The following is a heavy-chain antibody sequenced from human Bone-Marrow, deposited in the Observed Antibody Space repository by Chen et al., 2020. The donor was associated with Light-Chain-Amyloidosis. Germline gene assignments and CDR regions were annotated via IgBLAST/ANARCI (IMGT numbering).Heavy chain of an antibody. V-gene: IGHV4-39*01. CDR1: GGSISSSSYY. D-gene: IGHD6-19*01. J-gene: IGHJ5*02. CDR3: ARRGIAVAEPHSGFDP. Sequence: QLQLQESGPGLVKPSETLSLTCTVSGGSISSSSYYWGWIRQPPGQVLAWIGSIYYSGSTYYNPYLKSRVTISVDTSKNQCSLKLSSVTAADTAVYYCARRGIAVAEPHSGFDPWGQGTLVTVSS. CDR2: IYYSGST.